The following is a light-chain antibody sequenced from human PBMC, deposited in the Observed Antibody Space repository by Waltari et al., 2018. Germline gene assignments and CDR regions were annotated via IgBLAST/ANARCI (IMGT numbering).Light chain of an antibody. CDR2: EAS. CDR3: QQYNHWPPIT. V-gene: IGKV3-15*01. J-gene: IGKJ5*01. CDR1: QSIYSN. Sequence: EIVMTQSPATLSVSAGERVTLSCRASQSIYSNLAWYQQKPGQAPRLLTYEASTRATSIPAMFRGSGSGTDFTLTISSLQSEDSAVYYCQQYNHWPPITFGQGTRLEI.